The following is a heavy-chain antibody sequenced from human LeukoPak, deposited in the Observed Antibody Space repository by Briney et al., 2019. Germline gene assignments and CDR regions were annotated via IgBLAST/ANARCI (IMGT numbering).Heavy chain of an antibody. CDR3: AKSRAVDTARPRYYFDY. CDR1: GFTFSSHW. CDR2: IKDDGSEK. J-gene: IGHJ4*02. V-gene: IGHV3-7*02. Sequence: GGSLRLSCAGSGFTFSSHWMNWVRQAPGKGLEWVASIKDDGSEKHFLDSVKGRFTISRDNAKNSLYLQMNSLRDEDTAVYYCAKSRAVDTARPRYYFDYWGQGTLVTVSS. D-gene: IGHD5-18*01.